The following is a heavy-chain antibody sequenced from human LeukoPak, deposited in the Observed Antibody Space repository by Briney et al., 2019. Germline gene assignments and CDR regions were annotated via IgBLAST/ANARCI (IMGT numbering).Heavy chain of an antibody. CDR3: AKGTMYYDILDY. D-gene: IGHD3-9*01. CDR2: ISDAGGPT. J-gene: IGHJ4*02. Sequence: GGSLRLSCAASGFTFSSYAVSWVRQAPGRGLECVSTISDAGGPTYYADSVKGRFTISRDNSKNTLYLQMNSLRAEDTAIYYCAKGTMYYDILDYWGQGTLVTVAS. V-gene: IGHV3-23*01. CDR1: GFTFSSYA.